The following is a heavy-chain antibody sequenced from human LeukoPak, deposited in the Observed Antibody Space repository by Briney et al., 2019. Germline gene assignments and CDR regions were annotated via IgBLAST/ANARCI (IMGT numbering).Heavy chain of an antibody. D-gene: IGHD6-6*01. V-gene: IGHV3-30*03. CDR2: ISYDGSNK. CDR3: ASERGSYSSSPRPFDY. CDR1: GFTFSSYG. J-gene: IGHJ4*02. Sequence: GGSLRLSCAASGFTFSSYGMHWVRQAPGKGLEWVAVISYDGSNKYYADSVKGRFTISRDNSKNTLYLQMNSLRAEDTAVYYCASERGSYSSSPRPFDYWGQGTLVTVSS.